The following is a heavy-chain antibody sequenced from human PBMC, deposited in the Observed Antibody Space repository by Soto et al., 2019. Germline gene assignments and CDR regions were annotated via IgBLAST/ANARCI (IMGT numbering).Heavy chain of an antibody. CDR1: GYTFTSYD. V-gene: IGHV1-8*01. J-gene: IGHJ4*02. CDR2: MNPNSGNT. CDR3: ASGYCGSTNCRRDY. Sequence: GASVKVSCKASGYTFTSYDINWVRQATGQGLEWMGWMNPNSGNTGYAQKFQGRVTMTRNTSISTAYMELNSLRAEDTAMYYCASGYCGSTNCRRDYWGQGTLVTVSS. D-gene: IGHD2-2*01.